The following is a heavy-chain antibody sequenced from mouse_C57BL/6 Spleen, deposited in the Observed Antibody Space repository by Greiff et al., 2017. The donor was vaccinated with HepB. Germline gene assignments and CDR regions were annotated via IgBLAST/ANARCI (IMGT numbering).Heavy chain of an antibody. CDR2: ISSGGDYI. CDR3: TSAPGYGSREGFAY. CDR1: GFTFCSYA. J-gene: IGHJ3*01. Sequence: EVQLVESGEGLVKPGGSLKLSCAASGFTFCSYAMSWVRQTPEKRLEWVAYISSGGDYIYYADTVKGRFTISRDNARNTLYLQMSSLKSEDTAMYYCTSAPGYGSREGFAYWGQGTLVTVSA. V-gene: IGHV5-9-1*02. D-gene: IGHD1-1*01.